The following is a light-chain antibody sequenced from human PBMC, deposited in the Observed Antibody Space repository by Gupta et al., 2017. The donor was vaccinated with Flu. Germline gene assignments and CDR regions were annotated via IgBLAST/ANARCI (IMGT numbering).Light chain of an antibody. CDR1: RSDLGSYNL. CDR2: EGS. Sequence: QSALTQPAPVSGSPGQSITISCTGTRSDLGSYNLVSWYQQNPGKAPKLIIYEGSKRPSGVSNRFSASKSGITASLTISGLQADDEADYYCCSYAGGYTDVFGTGTKVTVL. J-gene: IGLJ1*01. CDR3: CSYAGGYTDV. V-gene: IGLV2-23*01.